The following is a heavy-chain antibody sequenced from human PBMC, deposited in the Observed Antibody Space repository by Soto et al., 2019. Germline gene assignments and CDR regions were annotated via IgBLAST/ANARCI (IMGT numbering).Heavy chain of an antibody. CDR2: IYYSGST. D-gene: IGHD2-15*01. V-gene: IGHV4-39*01. J-gene: IGHJ5*02. CDR3: ARLPWVAASWFDP. CDR1: GGSISSSSYY. Sequence: QLQLQESGPGLVKPSETLSLTCTVSGGSISSSSYYWGWIRQPPGKGLEWIGSIYYSGSTYYNPSLKSRVTISVDTSKNQFSLKLSSVTAADTAVYYCARLPWVAASWFDPWGQGTLVTVSS.